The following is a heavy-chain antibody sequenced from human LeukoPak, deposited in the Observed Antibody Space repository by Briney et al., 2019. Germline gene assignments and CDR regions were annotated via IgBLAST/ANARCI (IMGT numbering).Heavy chain of an antibody. J-gene: IGHJ4*02. Sequence: PSETLSLTCAVSGYSITSSSWWGWIRQPPGKGLEWVGYIYHSGTTYYNPSLQSRVTMSVDTSKNQFSLKLSTVTAVDTAVYYCARKENVYYYFDYWGQGTLVTVSS. CDR1: GYSITSSSW. CDR2: IYHSGTT. D-gene: IGHD3-10*01. V-gene: IGHV4-28*01. CDR3: ARKENVYYYFDY.